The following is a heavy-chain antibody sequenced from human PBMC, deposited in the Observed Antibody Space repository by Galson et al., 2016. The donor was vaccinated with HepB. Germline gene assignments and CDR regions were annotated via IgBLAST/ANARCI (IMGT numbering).Heavy chain of an antibody. Sequence: SLRLSCAASGLTFSSYWMHWVRQAPGKGLEWISHIKSDGRSTNYADSVKGRFIISRDNAKNTLYLKMNSLRAEDTAVYYCARLSLVVGGTIDYCGQGTLVTVSS. D-gene: IGHD6-19*01. CDR3: ARLSLVVGGTIDY. CDR1: GLTFSSYW. J-gene: IGHJ4*02. V-gene: IGHV3-74*01. CDR2: IKSDGRST.